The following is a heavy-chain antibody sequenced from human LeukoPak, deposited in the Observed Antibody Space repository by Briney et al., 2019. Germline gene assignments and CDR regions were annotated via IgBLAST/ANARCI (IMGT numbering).Heavy chain of an antibody. CDR3: ARGVPAATLDY. D-gene: IGHD2-15*01. CDR2: IYYSGST. CDR1: GGSISSGDHY. Sequence: PSQTLSLTCTVSGGSISSGDHYWSWIRQPPGKGLEYIGYIYYSGSTYYNPSLKSRVTISVDTSKNQFSLKLSSVTAADPAVYYCARGVPAATLDYWGQGTLVTVSS. V-gene: IGHV4-30-4*08. J-gene: IGHJ4*02.